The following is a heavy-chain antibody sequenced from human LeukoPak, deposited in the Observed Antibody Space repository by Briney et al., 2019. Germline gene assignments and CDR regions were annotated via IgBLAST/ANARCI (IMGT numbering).Heavy chain of an antibody. D-gene: IGHD6-13*01. Sequence: SETLSLTCSVSGGSISRYYWSWVRQPPGKGLEWIGRIYTSGSTNYNPSLKSRVTISVDTSKNQFSLKLSSVTAADTAVYYCARDGGIAAADWGQGTLVTVSS. V-gene: IGHV4-4*07. CDR1: GGSISRYY. CDR2: IYTSGST. CDR3: ARDGGIAAAD. J-gene: IGHJ4*02.